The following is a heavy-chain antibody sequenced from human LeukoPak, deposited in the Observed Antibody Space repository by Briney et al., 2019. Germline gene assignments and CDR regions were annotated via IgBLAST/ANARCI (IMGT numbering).Heavy chain of an antibody. V-gene: IGHV3-23*01. CDR1: GFTFSSYA. CDR3: AKDCTVTTDWYFDL. CDR2: ISGSGGST. Sequence: TGGSLRLSCAASGFTFSSYAMSWVRQAPGKGLEWVSAISGSGGSTYYADSVKGRFTISRDNSKNTLYMQMNSLRAEDTAVYYCAKDCTVTTDWYFDLWGRGTLVTVSS. J-gene: IGHJ2*01. D-gene: IGHD4-17*01.